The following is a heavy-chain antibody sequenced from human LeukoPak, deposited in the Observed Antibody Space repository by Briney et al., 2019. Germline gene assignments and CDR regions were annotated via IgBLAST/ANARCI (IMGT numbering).Heavy chain of an antibody. CDR1: GDSISSYY. CDR2: ISYSGST. V-gene: IGHV4-59*01. CDR3: ARDFCYFSSAYDSPDAFDM. Sequence: SETLSLTCSVSGDSISSYYWSWIRRPPGKGLGWIGYISYSGSTNYNPSLKSRVTISVDISKNQFSLKLCSVTAADTAVYYSARDFCYFSSAYDSPDAFDMRGQGTMVTVSS. J-gene: IGHJ3*02. D-gene: IGHD2-2*01.